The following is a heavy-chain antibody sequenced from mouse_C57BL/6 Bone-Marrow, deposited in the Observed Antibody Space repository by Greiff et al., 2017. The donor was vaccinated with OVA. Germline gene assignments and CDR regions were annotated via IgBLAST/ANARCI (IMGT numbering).Heavy chain of an antibody. J-gene: IGHJ2*01. V-gene: IGHV1-69*01. D-gene: IGHD1-1*01. CDR2: IDPSDSYT. Sequence: QVQLQQSGAELVMPGASVKLSCKASGYTFTSYWMHWVKQRPGQGLEWIGEIDPSDSYTNYNQKFKGKSTLTVDKSSSTAYMQLSSLTSEDSAVYYCARGNYYGSSYPFDYWGQGTTLTVSS. CDR1: GYTFTSYW. CDR3: ARGNYYGSSYPFDY.